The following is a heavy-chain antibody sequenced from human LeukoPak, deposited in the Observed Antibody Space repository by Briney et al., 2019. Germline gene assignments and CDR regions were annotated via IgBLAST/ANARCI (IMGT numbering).Heavy chain of an antibody. Sequence: SVKVSCKASGGTFSSYAISWVRQAPGQGLEWMGMIIPILGIANYAQKFQGRVTITADKSTSTAYIELSSLRSEDTAVYYCARVPYCSSTSCYLNWFDPWGQGTLVTVSS. CDR2: IIPILGIA. CDR1: GGTFSSYA. CDR3: ARVPYCSSTSCYLNWFDP. J-gene: IGHJ5*02. D-gene: IGHD2-2*01. V-gene: IGHV1-69*04.